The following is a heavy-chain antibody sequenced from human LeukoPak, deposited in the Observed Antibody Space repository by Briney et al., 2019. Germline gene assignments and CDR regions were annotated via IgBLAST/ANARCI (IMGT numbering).Heavy chain of an antibody. CDR3: ARDQSSRPLGY. Sequence: GGSLRLSCAASGFSISNYWMSWVRQAPGKGLEWVANIKDDGSDKYYVDSVKGRFTISRDNAKNSLYLQMNSLRVEDTAVYYCARDQSSRPLGYWGQGTLVTVLS. D-gene: IGHD3-16*01. J-gene: IGHJ4*02. CDR2: IKDDGSDK. CDR1: GFSISNYW. V-gene: IGHV3-7*01.